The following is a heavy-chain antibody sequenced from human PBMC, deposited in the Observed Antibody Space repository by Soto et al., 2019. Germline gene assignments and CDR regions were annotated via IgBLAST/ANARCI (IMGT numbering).Heavy chain of an antibody. CDR3: AKVPQSGYGDY. V-gene: IGHV3-30*18. CDR1: GFTFSSYG. J-gene: IGHJ4*02. Sequence: PGGSLRLSCAASGFTFSSYGMHWVRQAPGKGLEWVAVISYDGSNKYYADSVKGRFTISRDNSKNTLYLQMNSLRAEDTAVYYCAKVPQSGYGDYWGQGTLVTVSS. CDR2: ISYDGSNK. D-gene: IGHD5-12*01.